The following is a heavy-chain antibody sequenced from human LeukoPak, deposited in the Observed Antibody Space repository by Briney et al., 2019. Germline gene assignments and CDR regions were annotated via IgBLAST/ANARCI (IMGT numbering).Heavy chain of an antibody. D-gene: IGHD5-18*01. CDR1: GGSFSGYY. J-gene: IGHJ6*02. CDR3: ARRYSYGVNYYYYGMDV. V-gene: IGHV4-34*01. CDR2: INHSGST. Sequence: SETLSLTCAVYGGSFSGYYWSWIRQPPGKGLEWIGEINHSGSTNYNPSLKSRVTISVDTSKNQFSLKLSSVTAADTAVHYCARRYSYGVNYYYYGMDVWGQGTTVTVSS.